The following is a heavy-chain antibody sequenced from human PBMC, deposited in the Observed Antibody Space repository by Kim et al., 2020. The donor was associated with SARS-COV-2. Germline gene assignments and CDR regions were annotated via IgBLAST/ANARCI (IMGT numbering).Heavy chain of an antibody. D-gene: IGHD4-17*01. CDR3: AKDHMHYGDYEGVPHFDY. J-gene: IGHJ4*02. Sequence: KGRFTISRDNSKNTLYLQMNSLRAEDTAVYYCAKDHMHYGDYEGVPHFDYWGQGTLVTVSS. V-gene: IGHV3-23*01.